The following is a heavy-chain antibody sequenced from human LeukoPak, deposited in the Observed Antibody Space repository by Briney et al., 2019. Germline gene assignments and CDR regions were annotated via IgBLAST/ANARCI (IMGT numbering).Heavy chain of an antibody. CDR1: GFTFSSYD. D-gene: IGHD3-16*01. Sequence: GGSLRLSCAPSGFTFSSYDMHWVRQATGKGLEWVSAIDTAGNTFYPGSVKGRFTISRENAKDSLYLQMNNVRAGDAALYFCARTSKVTSVMDIWGQGTMVTVSS. V-gene: IGHV3-13*04. CDR2: IDTAGNT. CDR3: ARTSKVTSVMDI. J-gene: IGHJ3*02.